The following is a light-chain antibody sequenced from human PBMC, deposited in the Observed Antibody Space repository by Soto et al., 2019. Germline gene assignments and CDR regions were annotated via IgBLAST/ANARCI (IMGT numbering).Light chain of an antibody. CDR1: QRVLYSSNNKNY. J-gene: IGKJ3*01. V-gene: IGKV4-1*01. CDR3: QQYYSTPPVT. CDR2: WAS. Sequence: DIVMTQSPDSLAVSLGERATINCKSSQRVLYSSNNKNYLAWYPQKPGQPPKLLIYWASTRESGVPDRFSGSGSGTDFTLTISSLQAEDVAVYYCQQYYSTPPVTFGPGTKVYIK.